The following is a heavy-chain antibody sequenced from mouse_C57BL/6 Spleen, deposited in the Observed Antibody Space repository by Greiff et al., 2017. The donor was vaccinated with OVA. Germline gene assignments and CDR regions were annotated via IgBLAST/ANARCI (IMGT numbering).Heavy chain of an antibody. V-gene: IGHV1-26*01. CDR1: GYTFTDYY. CDR2: INPNNGGT. D-gene: IGHD2-5*01. Sequence: VQLQQSGPELVKPGASVKISCKASGYTFTDYYMNWVKQSHGKSLEWIGDINPNNGGTSYNQKFKGKATLTVDKSSSTAYMELRSLTSEDSAVYYCARSSNYEGGAMDYWGQGTSVTVSS. CDR3: ARSSNYEGGAMDY. J-gene: IGHJ4*01.